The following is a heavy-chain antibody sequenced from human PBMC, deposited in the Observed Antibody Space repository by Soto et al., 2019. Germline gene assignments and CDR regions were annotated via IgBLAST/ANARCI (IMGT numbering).Heavy chain of an antibody. CDR2: IYHSGST. CDR3: ARGSVTSGGRAFDT. Sequence: PSETLSLTCAVSGGSISSGGYSWSWIRQPPGKGLEWIGYIYHSGSTYYNPSLKSRVTISVDRSKNQFSLKLSSVTAADTAVYYCARGSVTSGGRAFDTWGQGTMVTVSS. V-gene: IGHV4-30-2*01. CDR1: GGSISSGGYS. D-gene: IGHD4-17*01. J-gene: IGHJ3*02.